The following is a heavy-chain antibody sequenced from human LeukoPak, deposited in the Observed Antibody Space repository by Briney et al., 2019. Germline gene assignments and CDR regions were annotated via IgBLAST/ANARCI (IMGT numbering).Heavy chain of an antibody. Sequence: GRSLRLSCAASGFNFVNYPLHWVRQAPGKGLEWVTQISHDGTKQYYAAVVKGRFTVSRDNSKNTVDLQMNSLRTEDTATYFCARESEYSSSPTFDSWGQGVLVTVSS. D-gene: IGHD6-6*01. CDR3: ARESEYSSSPTFDS. V-gene: IGHV3-30*04. CDR1: GFNFVNYP. J-gene: IGHJ4*02. CDR2: ISHDGTKQ.